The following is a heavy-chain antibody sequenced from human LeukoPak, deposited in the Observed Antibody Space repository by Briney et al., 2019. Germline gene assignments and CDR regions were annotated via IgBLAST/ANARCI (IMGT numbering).Heavy chain of an antibody. J-gene: IGHJ6*02. D-gene: IGHD5-24*01. CDR3: ARDGLSMATYYYYGVDV. CDR1: GYTFTSYY. Sequence: ASVKVSCKASGYTFTSYYMHWVRQAPGQGLEWMGIINPSGGSTSYAQKFQGRVTMTRDTSTSTVYMELSSLRSEDTAVYYCARDGLSMATYYYYGVDVWGQGTTVTVSS. CDR2: INPSGGST. V-gene: IGHV1-46*01.